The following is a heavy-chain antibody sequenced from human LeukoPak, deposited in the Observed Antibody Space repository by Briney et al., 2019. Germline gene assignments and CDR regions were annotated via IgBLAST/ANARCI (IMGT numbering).Heavy chain of an antibody. Sequence: ASVKVSCKASGYTFTDYYMHWVRQAPGQGLEWMGWIYPSSGGTNYAQKFQGRVTVTRDTSISTAYMDLSRLRSDDTAVYYCARAGVWDYSDSSGYHNAAFDIWGQGTMVTVSS. CDR2: IYPSSGGT. V-gene: IGHV1-2*02. J-gene: IGHJ3*02. CDR3: ARAGVWDYSDSSGYHNAAFDI. CDR1: GYTFTDYY. D-gene: IGHD3-22*01.